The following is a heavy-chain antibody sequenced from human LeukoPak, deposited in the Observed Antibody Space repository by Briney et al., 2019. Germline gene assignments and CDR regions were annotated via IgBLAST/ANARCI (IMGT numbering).Heavy chain of an antibody. CDR3: AKENLKRRIVVVPAAPTYSFDY. V-gene: IGHV3-9*01. D-gene: IGHD2-2*01. Sequence: GGSLRLSCAASGFTFDDFAMHWVRQAPGKGLEWVSGITWNSGNTDYADSVKGRFTISRDNAKNTLYLQMNSLRAEDTAVYYCAKENLKRRIVVVPAAPTYSFDYWGQGTLVTVSS. CDR1: GFTFDDFA. CDR2: ITWNSGNT. J-gene: IGHJ4*02.